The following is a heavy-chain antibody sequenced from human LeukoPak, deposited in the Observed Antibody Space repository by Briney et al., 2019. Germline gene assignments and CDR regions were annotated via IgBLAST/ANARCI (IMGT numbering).Heavy chain of an antibody. CDR1: GCSISSYY. V-gene: IGHV4-59*08. D-gene: IGHD1-26*01. CDR2: IYYSGST. CDR3: ARHRRPVGATNFDY. Sequence: SETLSLTCTVSGCSISSYYWSWIRQPPGKGLEWIGYIYYSGSTNYKPSLKSRVTISVDTSKNQFSLKLSSVTAADTAVYYCARHRRPVGATNFDYWGQGTLVTVSS. J-gene: IGHJ4*02.